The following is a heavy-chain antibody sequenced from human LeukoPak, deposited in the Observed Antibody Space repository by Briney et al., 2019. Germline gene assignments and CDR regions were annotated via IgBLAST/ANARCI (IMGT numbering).Heavy chain of an antibody. V-gene: IGHV1-18*01. Sequence: GASVKVSCKASGYTFTSYGISWVRQAPGQGLEWMGWISAYNGNTNYAQKLQGRVTMTTDTSTSTAYMELRSLRSDDTAVYYCARRFDYYGSGSYYIDYYYYMDVWGKGTTVTVSS. D-gene: IGHD3-10*01. J-gene: IGHJ6*03. CDR3: ARRFDYYGSGSYYIDYYYYMDV. CDR2: ISAYNGNT. CDR1: GYTFTSYG.